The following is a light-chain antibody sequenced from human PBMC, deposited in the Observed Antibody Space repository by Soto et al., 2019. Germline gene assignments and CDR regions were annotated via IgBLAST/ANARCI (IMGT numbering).Light chain of an antibody. J-gene: IGKJ5*01. CDR3: QQAYSAPIT. CDR1: QGIRNY. Sequence: DIQMTQSPSSLSASVGDRVTITCRASQGIRNYLNWYQQKPGKAPNLLIYMSSSLQSGVPSGFSGSGSGTDFTLTISSLQPEDFASYYCQQAYSAPITFGQGTRLEIK. CDR2: MSS. V-gene: IGKV1-39*01.